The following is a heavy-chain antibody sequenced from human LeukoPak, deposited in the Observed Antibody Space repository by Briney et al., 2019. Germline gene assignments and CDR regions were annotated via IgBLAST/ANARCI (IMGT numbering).Heavy chain of an antibody. V-gene: IGHV3-74*01. Sequence: GRSLRLSCAASGFTFSSYWMHWVRQVPGKGLVWVARINPGGGSITYADSVKGRFTISRDNAKNTLYLQMDSLRAEDTGVYYCARSNQADDYWGQGTLVTVSS. J-gene: IGHJ4*02. CDR1: GFTFSSYW. CDR3: ARSNQADDY. CDR2: INPGGGSI. D-gene: IGHD1-14*01.